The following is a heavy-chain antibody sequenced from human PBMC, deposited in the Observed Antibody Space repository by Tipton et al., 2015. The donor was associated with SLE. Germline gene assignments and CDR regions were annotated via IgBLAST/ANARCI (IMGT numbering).Heavy chain of an antibody. J-gene: IGHJ3*01. CDR3: AKRVVTGVGAFDV. CDR1: GFTFSAYW. V-gene: IGHV3-7*03. CDR2: INLDGNGK. D-gene: IGHD2-21*02. Sequence: SLRLSCAASGFTFSAYWMSWVRQAPGQGLEWVATINLDGNGKYYVDSVKGRFTISRHNTKNSVYLQMNSLRAEDTAIYYCAKRVVTGVGAFDVWGQGTMVTVSS.